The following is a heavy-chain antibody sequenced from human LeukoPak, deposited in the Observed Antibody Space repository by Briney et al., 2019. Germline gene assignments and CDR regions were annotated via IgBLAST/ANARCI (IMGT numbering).Heavy chain of an antibody. V-gene: IGHV1-2*02. CDR2: INPNSGGT. D-gene: IGHD3-10*01. CDR1: GYTFTGYY. CDR3: ARAALGVWFGEPLGGPTEY. J-gene: IGHJ4*02. Sequence: ASVKVSCKASGYTFTGYYIHWVRQAPGQGLEWLGWINPNSGGTYYAQSFQDRVTMTRDTSISTAYMELSRLRSDDTAVYYCARAALGVWFGEPLGGPTEYWGQGTLVTVSS.